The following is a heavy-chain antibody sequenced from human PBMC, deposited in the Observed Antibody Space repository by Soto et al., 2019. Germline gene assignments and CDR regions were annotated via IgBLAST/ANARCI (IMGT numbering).Heavy chain of an antibody. Sequence: QVQLQESGPGLVKPSETLSLTCTVSGGSVSSGSYYWSWIRQPPGKGLEWIGYIYYSGSTNYNPSLKSRVAISVDTSKNQFSLKLSSVTAADTAVYYCAREGRWLQIGFDYWGQGTLVTVSS. CDR3: AREGRWLQIGFDY. CDR2: IYYSGST. CDR1: GGSVSSGSYY. V-gene: IGHV4-61*01. J-gene: IGHJ4*02. D-gene: IGHD5-12*01.